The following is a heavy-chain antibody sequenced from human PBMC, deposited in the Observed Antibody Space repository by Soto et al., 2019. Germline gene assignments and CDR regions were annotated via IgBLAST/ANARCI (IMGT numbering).Heavy chain of an antibody. CDR2: LNIAGTI. V-gene: IGHV4-4*07. D-gene: IGHD6-13*01. CDR1: GASISSFN. CDR3: ARDLGEYTSSWFWYFSH. Sequence: SETLSLTCSVSGASISSFNWNWVRQPAGKGPEWLGCLNIAGTINYNPSLKSRSTMSMDTSKNQIPLHLRSVTAADTAIDYCARDLGEYTSSWFWYFSHWGHGTMVTVSS. J-gene: IGHJ4*03.